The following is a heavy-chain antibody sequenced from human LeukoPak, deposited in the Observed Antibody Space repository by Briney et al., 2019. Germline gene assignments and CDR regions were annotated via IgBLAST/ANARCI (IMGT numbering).Heavy chain of an antibody. CDR2: LYGAGST. V-gene: IGHV3-53*01. Sequence: GGSLRLSCAASGFNVSSNYMSWVRQAPGKGLEWVSVLYGAGSTYYADSVKGRFTLSSDSSRNTVYFQLNNLRVEDTAIYYCAKASWVSSTDAVRWGQGTLVTVSS. D-gene: IGHD3-16*01. CDR3: AKASWVSSTDAVR. J-gene: IGHJ4*02. CDR1: GFNVSSNY.